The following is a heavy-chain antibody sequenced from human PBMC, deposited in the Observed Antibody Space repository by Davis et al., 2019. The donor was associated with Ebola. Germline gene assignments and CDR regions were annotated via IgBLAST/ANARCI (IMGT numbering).Heavy chain of an antibody. V-gene: IGHV4-59*01. J-gene: IGHJ2*01. CDR2: IYYSGST. CDR1: GGSISSYY. CDR3: ARAGGRNWYFEL. Sequence: SETLSLTCTVSGGSISSYYWSWIRQPPGKGLEWIGYIYYSGSTNYNPSLKSRVTISVDTSKNQFSLKLSSVTAADTAVYYCARAGGRNWYFELWGRGTLVTVSS. D-gene: IGHD2-15*01.